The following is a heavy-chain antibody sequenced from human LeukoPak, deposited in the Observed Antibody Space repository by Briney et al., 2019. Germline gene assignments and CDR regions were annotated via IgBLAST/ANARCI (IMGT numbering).Heavy chain of an antibody. Sequence: GGSLRLSCAGSGFTFSTYSMNWVRQAPGKGLEWLSYISGSSNIIHYADSVKGRFTISRDNAKNSLYLQMDSLRAEDTAVYYCAKNSYYYDSGPLNAFDIWGQGTMVTVSS. D-gene: IGHD3-22*01. V-gene: IGHV3-48*01. CDR3: AKNSYYYDSGPLNAFDI. CDR1: GFTFSTYS. J-gene: IGHJ3*02. CDR2: ISGSSNII.